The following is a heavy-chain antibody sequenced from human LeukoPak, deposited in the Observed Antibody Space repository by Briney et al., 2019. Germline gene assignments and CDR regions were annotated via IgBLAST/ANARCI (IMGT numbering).Heavy chain of an antibody. CDR3: ARSRASGGSYRDAFDI. CDR1: GYTFTGYC. V-gene: IGHV1-2*04. D-gene: IGHD2-15*01. J-gene: IGHJ3*02. Sequence: GASVKVSCKASGYTFTGYCMHWVRQAPGQGLEWMGWINPNSGGTNYAQKFQGWVTMTRDTSISTAYMELSRLRSDDTAVYYCARSRASGGSYRDAFDIWGQGTMVTVSS. CDR2: INPNSGGT.